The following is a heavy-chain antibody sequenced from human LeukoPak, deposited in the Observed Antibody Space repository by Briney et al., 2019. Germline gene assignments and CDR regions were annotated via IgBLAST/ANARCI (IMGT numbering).Heavy chain of an antibody. Sequence: GGSLRLSCAASGFTFNTYAMHWVRHAPGKGLEWVSTITWNSGSRDYADSVKGRFTISRDNAKNSLYLQMNSLRDEDMALYYCAKDKADSYAFDIWGQGTMVTVSS. CDR1: GFTFNTYA. CDR3: AKDKADSYAFDI. J-gene: IGHJ3*02. CDR2: ITWNSGSR. D-gene: IGHD2-21*01. V-gene: IGHV3-9*03.